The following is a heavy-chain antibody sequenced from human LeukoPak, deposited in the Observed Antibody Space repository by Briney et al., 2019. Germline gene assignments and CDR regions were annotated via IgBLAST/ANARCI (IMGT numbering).Heavy chain of an antibody. J-gene: IGHJ5*02. Sequence: SETLSLTCTVSGGSISSSAYHWGWIRQPPGKGLEWIGTINYGGNTYYNLSLKSRVIIFLDTSKNQFSLKLSSVTAADTAVYYCARNTYYYGSGTYLTYNWFDPWGQGTLVTVSS. V-gene: IGHV4-39*01. CDR1: GGSISSSAYH. CDR3: ARNTYYYGSGTYLTYNWFDP. CDR2: INYGGNT. D-gene: IGHD3-10*01.